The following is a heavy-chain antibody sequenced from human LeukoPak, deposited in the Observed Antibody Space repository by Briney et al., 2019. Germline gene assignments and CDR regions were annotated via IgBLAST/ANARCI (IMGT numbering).Heavy chain of an antibody. CDR1: GGSFSGYY. CDR2: INHSGST. CDR3: ARGRKLLRFLEWLSPSYYFDY. V-gene: IGHV4-34*01. Sequence: PSETLSLTCAVYGGSFSGYYWSWLRQPPGKGLEWIGEINHSGSTNYNPSLTSRVTISVDTSKNQFSLKLSSVTAADTAVYYCARGRKLLRFLEWLSPSYYFDYWGQGTLVTVSS. J-gene: IGHJ4*02. D-gene: IGHD3-3*01.